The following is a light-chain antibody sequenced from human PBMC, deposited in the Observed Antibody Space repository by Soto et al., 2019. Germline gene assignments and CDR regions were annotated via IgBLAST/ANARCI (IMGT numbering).Light chain of an antibody. V-gene: IGLV2-14*01. CDR1: SSDVGSFNY. CDR2: EVT. Sequence: QSALTQPASVSGSPVQSITISCTATSSDVGSFNYVSWYQHHPGKAPKLMIYEVTSRPSGVSNRFSGSKSGNTASLTISGFQAEDEADYYCVSYATSTTLYVFGSGTKVTVL. J-gene: IGLJ1*01. CDR3: VSYATSTTLYV.